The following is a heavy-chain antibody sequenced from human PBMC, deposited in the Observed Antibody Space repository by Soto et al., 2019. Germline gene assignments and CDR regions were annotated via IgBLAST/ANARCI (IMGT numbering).Heavy chain of an antibody. CDR2: IYWDDDK. V-gene: IGHV2-5*02. CDR1: GFSLSTTEEG. D-gene: IGHD2-21*02. J-gene: IGHJ4*02. Sequence: QITLKESGPTLVKPTQTLTLTCTFSGFSLSTTEEGVGWIRQPPGKAPEWLALIYWDDDKRYSPSLKTRLTITKDTSNNQVVLTVTNVVTVDTATYYCAHGSCFGADCYPNPYFDFWGQGILVTVSS. CDR3: AHGSCFGADCYPNPYFDF.